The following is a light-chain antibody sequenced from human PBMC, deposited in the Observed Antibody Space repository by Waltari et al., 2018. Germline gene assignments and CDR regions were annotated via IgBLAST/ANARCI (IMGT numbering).Light chain of an antibody. CDR1: GRDVGGFNY. CDR3: SSYTSSRTWV. Sequence: QSALTQPASVPGSPGQSVTISCTGAGRDVGGFNYFSWSQQHPGKAPKLIIYDVSKRPSGVSNPFSGSKSGNTASLTISGLQAEDEADYYCSSYTSSRTWVFGGGTKLTVL. V-gene: IGLV2-14*01. J-gene: IGLJ3*02. CDR2: DVS.